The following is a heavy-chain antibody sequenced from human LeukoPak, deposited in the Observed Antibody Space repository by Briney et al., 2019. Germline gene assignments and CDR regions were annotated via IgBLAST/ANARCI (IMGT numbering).Heavy chain of an antibody. CDR1: GGSISSSNR. V-gene: IGHV4-4*02. D-gene: IGHD6-13*01. CDR3: ARVTNGYSSSWPFDY. CDR2: IYHSGST. J-gene: IGHJ4*02. Sequence: SGTLSLTCAVSGGSISSSNRWSWVRQPPGKGLEWIGEIYHSGSTNYNPSLKSRVTISVDKSKNQFSLKLSSVTAADTAVYYCARVTNGYSSSWPFDYWGQGTLVTVSS.